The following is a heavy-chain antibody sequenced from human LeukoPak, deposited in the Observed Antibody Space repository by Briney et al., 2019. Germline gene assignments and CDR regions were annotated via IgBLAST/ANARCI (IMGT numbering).Heavy chain of an antibody. CDR2: ISSSGSTI. Sequence: GGSLRLSCAASGFTFSSYEMNWVRQAPGKGLEWVSYISSSGSTIYYADSVKGRFTISRDNAKNSLYLQMHSLRAEDTAVYYCARVCGSPHCGDYWGQGTLVTVSS. CDR3: ARVCGSPHCGDY. D-gene: IGHD1-26*01. CDR1: GFTFSSYE. V-gene: IGHV3-48*03. J-gene: IGHJ4*02.